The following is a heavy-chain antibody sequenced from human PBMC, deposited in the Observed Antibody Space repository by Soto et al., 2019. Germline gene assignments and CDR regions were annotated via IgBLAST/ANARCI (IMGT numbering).Heavy chain of an antibody. CDR2: ITAATGTT. J-gene: IGHJ6*02. Sequence: GGSLRLSCAASGFTFGSYGMTWVRQAPGKGLECVSGITAATGTTYYADSVKGRFTISRDLSTNTLFPQMNSLRAADSAVYYCAKAKGRSNFYYSGLDVWGQGTTVTVSS. D-gene: IGHD1-26*01. V-gene: IGHV3-23*01. CDR1: GFTFGSYG. CDR3: AKAKGRSNFYYSGLDV.